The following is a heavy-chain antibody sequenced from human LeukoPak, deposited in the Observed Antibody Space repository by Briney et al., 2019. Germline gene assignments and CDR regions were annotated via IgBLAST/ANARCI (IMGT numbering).Heavy chain of an antibody. CDR2: IRQDGNEK. D-gene: IGHD2-15*01. CDR3: VRASLQVVSRFDP. Sequence: GGSLRLSCAGAEFTLSNYWMSWVRQAPGKGLEWVANIRQDGNEKYYVDSVKGRFTISRDNAKNSLYLQMNSLRAEDTAVYYCVRASLQVVSRFDPWGQGTLVTVSS. V-gene: IGHV3-7*02. J-gene: IGHJ5*02. CDR1: EFTLSNYW.